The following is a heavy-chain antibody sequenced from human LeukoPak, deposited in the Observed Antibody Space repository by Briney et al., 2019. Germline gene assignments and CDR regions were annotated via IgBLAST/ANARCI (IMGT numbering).Heavy chain of an antibody. D-gene: IGHD2-15*01. J-gene: IGHJ4*02. CDR2: ISGSSSHT. CDR1: GFTFSDYY. V-gene: IGHV3-11*05. CDR3: ARVPLSRWSSGDFFPTFDN. Sequence: GGSLRLSCAASGFTFSDYYMNWIRQDPGKGLEGVSYISGSSSHTKYADSVKGRFTISRDNARNSLFLQMNSLRAEDTAIYYCARVPLSRWSSGDFFPTFDNWGQGTLVTVSS.